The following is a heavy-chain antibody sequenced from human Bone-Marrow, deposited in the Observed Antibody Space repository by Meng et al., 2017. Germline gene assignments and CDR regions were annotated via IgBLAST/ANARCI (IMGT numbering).Heavy chain of an antibody. CDR3: TTPMSAAVTAPRS. CDR1: GYTFTSYY. V-gene: IGHV1-46*01. CDR2: INPSGGST. J-gene: IGHJ5*02. Sequence: ASVKVSCKASGYTFTSYYMHWVRQAPGQGLEWMGIINPSGGSTSYAQKFQGRVTMTRDTSTSTVYMELNSLKTEDTAVYYCTTPMSAAVTAPRSWGQGTLVTVSS. D-gene: IGHD4-17*01.